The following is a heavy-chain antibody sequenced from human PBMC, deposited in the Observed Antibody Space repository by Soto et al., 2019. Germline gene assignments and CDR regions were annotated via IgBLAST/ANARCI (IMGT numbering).Heavy chain of an antibody. V-gene: IGHV3-30*18. CDR1: GFTFSSYG. D-gene: IGHD3-3*01. Sequence: QVQLVESGGGVVQPGRSLRLSCAASGFTFSSYGMHWVRQAPGKGLEWVAVISYDGSNKYYADSVKGRFTISRDNSKHTLYLQMNSLRAEDKAVYYCAKDHGDFWSGTNNWFDPWGQGTLVTVSS. CDR3: AKDHGDFWSGTNNWFDP. J-gene: IGHJ5*02. CDR2: ISYDGSNK.